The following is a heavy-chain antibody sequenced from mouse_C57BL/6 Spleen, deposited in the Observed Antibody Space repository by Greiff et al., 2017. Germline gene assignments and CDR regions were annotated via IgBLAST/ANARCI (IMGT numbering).Heavy chain of an antibody. Sequence: QVQLKQSGPELVKPGASVKISCKASGYAFSSSWMNWVKQRPGKGLEWIGRIYPGDGDTNYNGKFKGKATLTADKSSSTAYMQLSSLTSEYSAVYFCARQDDGYYLDYWGQGTSVTVSS. D-gene: IGHD2-3*01. V-gene: IGHV1-82*01. CDR3: ARQDDGYYLDY. J-gene: IGHJ4*01. CDR1: GYAFSSSW. CDR2: IYPGDGDT.